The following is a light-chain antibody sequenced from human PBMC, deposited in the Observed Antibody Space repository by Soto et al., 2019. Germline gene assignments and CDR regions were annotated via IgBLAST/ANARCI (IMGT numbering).Light chain of an antibody. CDR1: SSDVGGYNF. Sequence: QSALTQPASVSGSPGQSITISCTGTSSDVGGYNFVSWYQQPPGNAPKLIIYDVSDRPSGVSSRFSGSKSGNTASLTISGLQAEDEADYFCSSYTSTSTVIFGGGTKLT. V-gene: IGLV2-14*03. CDR2: DVS. J-gene: IGLJ2*01. CDR3: SSYTSTSTVI.